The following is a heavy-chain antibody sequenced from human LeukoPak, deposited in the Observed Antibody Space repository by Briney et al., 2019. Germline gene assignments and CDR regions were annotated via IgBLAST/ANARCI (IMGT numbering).Heavy chain of an antibody. D-gene: IGHD1-26*01. J-gene: IGHJ4*02. CDR3: ARVSGSNWLDY. CDR1: GGSISSSSYY. Sequence: PSETLSLTCTVSGGSISSSSYYWGWIRQPPGKGLEWIGNIYYSGSTYYNPSLKSRVTISVDTSKNQFSLNLGSVTAADTAVYYCARVSGSNWLDYWGQGTLVTVSS. V-gene: IGHV4-39*07. CDR2: IYYSGST.